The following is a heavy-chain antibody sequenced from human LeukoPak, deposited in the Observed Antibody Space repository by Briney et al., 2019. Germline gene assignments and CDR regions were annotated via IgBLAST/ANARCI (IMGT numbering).Heavy chain of an antibody. CDR3: ARISSSWYYFDY. CDR1: GFTFSSYS. V-gene: IGHV3-48*04. CDR2: ITSSSSVI. Sequence: GGSLRLSCAASGFTFSSYSMGWVRQAPGKGLEWVSYITSSSSVIYYADSVKGRLTVSRDNARNSVYLQMNSLRAEDTAVYYCARISSSWYYFDYWGQGTLVTVSS. D-gene: IGHD6-13*01. J-gene: IGHJ4*02.